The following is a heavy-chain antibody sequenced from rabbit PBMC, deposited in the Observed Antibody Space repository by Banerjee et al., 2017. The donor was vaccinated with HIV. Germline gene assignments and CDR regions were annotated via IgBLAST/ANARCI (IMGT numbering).Heavy chain of an antibody. V-gene: IGHV1S45*01. D-gene: IGHD4-1*01. Sequence: QEQLEESGGDLVKPEGSLTLTCKASGFSLSNNYVMCWVRQAPGKGLEWIGCIYTSSSGSTYYASWAKGRFTISKTSSTTVTLQLTSLTAADTATYFCARDVAGDDNGYNLNLWGQGTLVTVS. J-gene: IGHJ4*01. CDR3: ARDVAGDDNGYNLNL. CDR2: IYTSSSGST. CDR1: GFSLSNNYV.